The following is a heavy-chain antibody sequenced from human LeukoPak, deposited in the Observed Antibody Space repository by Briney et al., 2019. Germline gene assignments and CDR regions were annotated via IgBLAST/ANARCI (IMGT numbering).Heavy chain of an antibody. CDR1: GFTVSSNY. D-gene: IGHD3-10*01. V-gene: IGHV3-23*01. Sequence: GGSLRLSCAASGFTVSSNYMSWVRQAPGKGLEWVSAISGSGGSTYYADSVKGRFTISRDNSKNTLYLQMNSLRAEDTAVYYCANWATMVRGVTYYYGMDVWGQGTTVTVSS. CDR3: ANWATMVRGVTYYYGMDV. CDR2: ISGSGGST. J-gene: IGHJ6*02.